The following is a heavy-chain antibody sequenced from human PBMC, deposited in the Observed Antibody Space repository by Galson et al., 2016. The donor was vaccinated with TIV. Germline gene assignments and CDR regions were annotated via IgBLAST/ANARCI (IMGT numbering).Heavy chain of an antibody. CDR2: ISYDGTYK. V-gene: IGHV3-30*04. Sequence: SLRLSCAASGFAFSSYTMHWVRQAPGKGLEWVAVISYDGTYKNYANSVKGRFSISRDNSKNTLYLQMNSLKTEDTAVYYCTTVRVGWLYYYYMDVWGKGTTVTVSS. J-gene: IGHJ6*03. CDR1: GFAFSSYT. D-gene: IGHD6-19*01. CDR3: TTVRVGWLYYYYMDV.